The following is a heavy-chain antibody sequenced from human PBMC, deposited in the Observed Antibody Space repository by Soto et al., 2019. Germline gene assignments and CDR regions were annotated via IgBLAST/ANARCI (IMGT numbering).Heavy chain of an antibody. CDR1: GFTFSSYY. D-gene: IGHD2-15*01. Sequence: LRLSCAASGFTFSSYYMHWVRQATGKGLEWVSAIGTAGDTYYPGSVKGRFTISRENAKNSLYLQMNSLRAGDTAVYYCARVRGCSGGSCYRNYYYYGMDVWGQGTTVTVSS. CDR3: ARVRGCSGGSCYRNYYYYGMDV. J-gene: IGHJ6*02. CDR2: IGTAGDT. V-gene: IGHV3-13*01.